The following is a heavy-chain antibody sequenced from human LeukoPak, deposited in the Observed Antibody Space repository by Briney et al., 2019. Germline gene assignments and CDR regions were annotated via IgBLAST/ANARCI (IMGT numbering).Heavy chain of an antibody. CDR2: IYYSGST. D-gene: IGHD3-22*01. CDR3: ARVSGYYYVNDAFDI. CDR1: GGSISSYY. V-gene: IGHV4-59*01. J-gene: IGHJ3*02. Sequence: PSETLSLTCTVSGGSISSYYWSWIRQPPGKGLEWIGYIYYSGSTNYNPPLKSRVTISVDTSKNQFSLKLSSVTAADTAVYYCARVSGYYYVNDAFDIWGQGTMVTVSS.